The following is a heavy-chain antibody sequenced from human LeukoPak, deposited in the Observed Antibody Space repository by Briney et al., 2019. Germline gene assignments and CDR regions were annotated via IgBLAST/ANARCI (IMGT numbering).Heavy chain of an antibody. V-gene: IGHV3-21*01. D-gene: IGHD1-26*01. CDR3: AREYSGSYQENPFDP. J-gene: IGHJ5*02. CDR1: GFTFNSYN. Sequence: GGSLRLSCAASGFTFNSYNMYWVRQAPGKGLEWVSSISSSSGYIYYADSVRGRFTISRDNAKNSLYLQMNSLRAEDTAVYYCAREYSGSYQENPFDPWGQGTLVTVSS. CDR2: ISSSSGYI.